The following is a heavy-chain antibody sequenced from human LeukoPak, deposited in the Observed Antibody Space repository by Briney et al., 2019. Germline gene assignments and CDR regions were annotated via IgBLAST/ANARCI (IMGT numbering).Heavy chain of an antibody. J-gene: IGHJ5*02. CDR2: INHSGST. D-gene: IGHD6-13*01. CDR3: ARRPTKYSGSDNWFDP. Sequence: PSETLSLTCAVYGGSFSGYYWSWIRQPPGKGLEWIGEINHSGSTNYNPSLKSRVTISVDTSKNQFSLKLSSVTAADTAVYYCARRPTKYSGSDNWFDPWGQGTLVTVSS. CDR1: GGSFSGYY. V-gene: IGHV4-34*01.